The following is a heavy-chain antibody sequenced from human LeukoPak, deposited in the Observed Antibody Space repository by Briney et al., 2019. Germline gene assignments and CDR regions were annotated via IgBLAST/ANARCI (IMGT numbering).Heavy chain of an antibody. CDR1: GESISGFY. CDR2: IYYSGGT. V-gene: IGHV4-59*08. CDR3: ARSTVATFDY. J-gene: IGHJ4*02. Sequence: SETLSLTCTVSGESISGFYWNWIRQPPGKGLEWIGYIYYSGGTNYNPSLKSRVTISIDTSKNHFSLKLSSVTAADTAVYYCARSTVATFDYWGQGTLVTVSS. D-gene: IGHD5-12*01.